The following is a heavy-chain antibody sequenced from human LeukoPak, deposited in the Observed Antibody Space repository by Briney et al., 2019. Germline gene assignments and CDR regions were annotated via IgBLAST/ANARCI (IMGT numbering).Heavy chain of an antibody. D-gene: IGHD5-24*01. CDR3: ARGYGYNSEY. CDR1: GGASSSFY. Sequence: GSLRLSCGAAGGASSSFYWIWIRQTPGKGVEWIGCIQYSGSTEYNPSLESRVTISGDKSKNQFSLKLTSVTAADTAVYYCARGYGYNSEYWGQGTLVTVSP. V-gene: IGHV4-59*13. J-gene: IGHJ4*02. CDR2: IQYSGST.